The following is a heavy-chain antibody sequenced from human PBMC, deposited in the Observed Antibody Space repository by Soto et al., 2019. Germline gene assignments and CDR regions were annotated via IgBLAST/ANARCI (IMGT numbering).Heavy chain of an antibody. CDR2: IYHSGST. Sequence: PSETLSLTCLVSGQYIKSNFWWAWVRQSPGKDLEWIGEIYHSGSTNYNPSLKSRVTISVDTSKNQFSLKLTSVTAADTAVYYCARDKITGLFDYWGQGTLVTVSS. J-gene: IGHJ4*02. CDR3: ARDKITGLFDY. V-gene: IGHV4-4*02. CDR1: GQYIKSNFW. D-gene: IGHD2-8*02.